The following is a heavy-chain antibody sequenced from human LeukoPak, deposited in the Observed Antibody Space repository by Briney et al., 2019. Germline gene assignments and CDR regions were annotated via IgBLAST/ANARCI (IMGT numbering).Heavy chain of an antibody. V-gene: IGHV6-1*01. CDR2: TYYRSKWYN. CDR3: ARGEAGYTVSLFHY. D-gene: IGHD6-13*01. J-gene: IGHJ4*02. CDR1: GDSVSSNSAA. Sequence: SQTLSLTCAISGDSVSSNSAAWNRIRQSPSRGLEWLGRTYYRSKWYNDYAVSVKSRITINPDTSKNQFSLQLNSVTPEDTAVYYCARGEAGYTVSLFHYWGRGTLVTVSS.